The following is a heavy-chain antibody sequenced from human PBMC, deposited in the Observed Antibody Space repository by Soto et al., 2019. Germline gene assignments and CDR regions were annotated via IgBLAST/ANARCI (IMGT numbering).Heavy chain of an antibody. D-gene: IGHD6-6*01. CDR2: ISSSSSYI. J-gene: IGHJ4*02. CDR3: ARDLYSSSARYFDY. V-gene: IGHV3-21*01. Sequence: EVQLVESGGGLVKPGGSLRLFCGMNWVRQAPGKGLEWVSSISSSSSYIYYADSVKGRFTISRDNAKNSLYLQMNSLRAEDTAVYYCARDLYSSSARYFDYWGQGTLVTVSS.